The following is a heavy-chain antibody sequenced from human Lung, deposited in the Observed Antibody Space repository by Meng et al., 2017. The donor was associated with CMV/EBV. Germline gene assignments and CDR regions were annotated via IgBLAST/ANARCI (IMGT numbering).Heavy chain of an antibody. Sequence: GGSLRLXXAASGFPFSTYTMHWVRQAPGKGLEWVAIISYDGSNKNYADSVKGRFTVSRDNSKNTLYLEMTNLRAEDTAIYYCARDHLMYSSSSSLDPWGQGALVTVSS. CDR3: ARDHLMYSSSSSLDP. CDR2: ISYDGSNK. D-gene: IGHD6-6*01. V-gene: IGHV3-30*04. J-gene: IGHJ5*02. CDR1: GFPFSTYT.